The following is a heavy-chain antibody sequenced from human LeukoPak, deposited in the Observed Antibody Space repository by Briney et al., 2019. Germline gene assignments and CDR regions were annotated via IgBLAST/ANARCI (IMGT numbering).Heavy chain of an antibody. CDR3: ARMDYYDSRDNWFGP. CDR2: MNPNSGNT. J-gene: IGHJ5*02. V-gene: IGHV1-8*01. CDR1: GYTFATTSYA. D-gene: IGHD3-22*01. Sequence: ASVKVSCKASGYTFATTSYAVNWVRQAPGQGLEWMGWMNPNSGNTGYAQKFQGRVTMTRNSSISTAYMELSSLRSEDTAVYYCARMDYYDSRDNWFGPWGQGTLVTVSS.